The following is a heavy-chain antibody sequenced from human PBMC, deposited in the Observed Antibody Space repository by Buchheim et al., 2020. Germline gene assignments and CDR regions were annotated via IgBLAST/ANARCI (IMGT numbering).Heavy chain of an antibody. V-gene: IGHV3-74*01. CDR2: IKSDGSST. CDR3: TNLAEQPGRNY. CDR1: GFTFSSYW. J-gene: IGHJ4*02. D-gene: IGHD6-13*01. Sequence: EVQLVESGGGLVQPGGSLRLSCAASGFTFSSYWMHWVRQAPGKGLVWASHIKSDGSSTSYADSVKGRFTISRDNAKNTLYLQMNSLRAEDTAVYYCTNLAEQPGRNYWGQGTL.